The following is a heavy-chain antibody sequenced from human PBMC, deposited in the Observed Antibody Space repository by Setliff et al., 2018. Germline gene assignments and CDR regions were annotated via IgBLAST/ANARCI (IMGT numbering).Heavy chain of an antibody. V-gene: IGHV1-18*01. J-gene: IGHJ4*02. Sequence: ASVKVSCKTSGYKFNDYAISWVRQGPGQGLEWMGWISPHTGNTFYAPQFQGRVIMTTDTSTNTAYMDLRSLRSDDTAVYYCERLVRYCTTTTCQRTSGDDFWGQGTLVTVSS. CDR2: ISPHTGNT. D-gene: IGHD2-2*01. CDR1: GYKFNDYA. CDR3: ERLVRYCTTTTCQRTSGDDF.